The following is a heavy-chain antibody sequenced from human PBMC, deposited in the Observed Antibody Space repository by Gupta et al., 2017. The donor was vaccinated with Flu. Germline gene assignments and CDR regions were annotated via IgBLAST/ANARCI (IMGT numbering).Heavy chain of an antibody. CDR2: VNHGGST. J-gene: IGHJ6*02. D-gene: IGHD2-21*02. Sequence: QPQLQQWGAGLLKPSETPSLTCPVPGGSLRRYYWTWIRQPPGKGLEWIGEVNHGGSTNYNPSLQSRVTISIDASKNHFSLNLRSVTAADTAIYSCARFRIGLLPPPHCFTYYGMDVWGQGTAVTVSS. V-gene: IGHV4-34*01. CDR1: GGSLRRYY. CDR3: ARFRIGLLPPPHCFTYYGMDV.